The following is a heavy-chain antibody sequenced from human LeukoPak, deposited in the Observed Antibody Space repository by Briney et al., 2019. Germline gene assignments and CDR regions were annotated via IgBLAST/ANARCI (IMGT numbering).Heavy chain of an antibody. CDR3: ARDRSTGYYDGSGYYYKYSDY. CDR1: GGSVSSNNYY. Sequence: SETLSLTCTVSGGSVSSNNYYWSWIRQPPGKGLEWIGYIYYSGNTNYNPSLKGRVTISIDTSKNQFSLKLSSVTAADTAVYYCARDRSTGYYDGSGYYYKYSDYWGQGTLVTVSS. J-gene: IGHJ4*02. V-gene: IGHV4-61*01. D-gene: IGHD3-22*01. CDR2: IYYSGNT.